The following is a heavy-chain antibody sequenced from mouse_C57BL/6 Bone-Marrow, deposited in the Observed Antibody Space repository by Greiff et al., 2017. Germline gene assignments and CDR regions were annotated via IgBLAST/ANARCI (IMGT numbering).Heavy chain of an antibody. Sequence: VQLQQSGPELVKPGASVKISCKASGYTFTDYYMNWVKQSHGKSLEWIGDINPNNGGTSYNQKFKGKATLTVDKSSSPAYMELRSLTSEDSAVYYCARAYAMDYWGQGTSVTVSS. CDR2: INPNNGGT. CDR1: GYTFTDYY. CDR3: ARAYAMDY. V-gene: IGHV1-26*01. J-gene: IGHJ4*01.